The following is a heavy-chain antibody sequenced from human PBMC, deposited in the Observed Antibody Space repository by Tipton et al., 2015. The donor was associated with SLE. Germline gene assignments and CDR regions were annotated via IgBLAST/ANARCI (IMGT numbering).Heavy chain of an antibody. Sequence: SLRLSCAASGFTFDDYAMHWVRQAPGKGLVWVSEISAQGSSTTYADSVEGRFSIYRDNAKSTLFLEMNSLTVDDTGVYYCASLSAPSDYWGQGTLVIVSS. CDR2: ISAQGSST. CDR3: ASLSAPSDY. V-gene: IGHV3-74*03. CDR1: GFTFDDYA. J-gene: IGHJ4*02.